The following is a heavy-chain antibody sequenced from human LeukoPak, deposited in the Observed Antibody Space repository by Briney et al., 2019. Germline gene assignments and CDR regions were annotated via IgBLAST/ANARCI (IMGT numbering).Heavy chain of an antibody. CDR3: ASQIDTAMVG. D-gene: IGHD5-18*01. CDR1: GFTFSSYE. Sequence: WGSLRLSCAASGFTFSSYEMNWVRQAPGKGLVWVSRINSDGSSTSYADSVKGRFTISRDNAKNTLYLQMNSLRAEDTAVYYCASQIDTAMVGWGQGTLVTVSS. J-gene: IGHJ4*02. V-gene: IGHV3-74*01. CDR2: INSDGSST.